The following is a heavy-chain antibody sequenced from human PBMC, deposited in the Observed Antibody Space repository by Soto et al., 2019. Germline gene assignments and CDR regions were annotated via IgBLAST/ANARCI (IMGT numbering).Heavy chain of an antibody. J-gene: IGHJ4*02. CDR3: EREVLVAGSFDY. V-gene: IGHV4-59*01. D-gene: IGHD6-19*01. Sequence: SETLSLTCTVSGGSISSYYLSWIRQPPGKGLEWIGYIYYSGITNYNPSLKRRVIISVDTSKNQSSLKQIYRTAADTAVEYCEREVLVAGSFDYWGQGTLVTVSS. CDR1: GGSISSYY. CDR2: IYYSGIT.